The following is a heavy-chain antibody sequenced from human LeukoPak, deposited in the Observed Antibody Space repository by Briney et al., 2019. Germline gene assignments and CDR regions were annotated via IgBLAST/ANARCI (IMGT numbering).Heavy chain of an antibody. V-gene: IGHV3-23*01. CDR3: AKASPQWLGNYYYYYGMDV. D-gene: IGHD6-19*01. J-gene: IGHJ6*02. CDR1: GFTFSSYA. Sequence: GGSLRLSCAASGFTFSSYAMSWVRQAPGKGLEWVSAISGSGGSTYYADSVKGRFTISRDNSRNTLYLQMNSLRAEDTAVYYCAKASPQWLGNYYYYYGMDVWGQGTTVTVSS. CDR2: ISGSGGST.